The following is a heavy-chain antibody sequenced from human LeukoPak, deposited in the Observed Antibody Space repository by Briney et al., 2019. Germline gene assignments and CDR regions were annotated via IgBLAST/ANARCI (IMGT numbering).Heavy chain of an antibody. V-gene: IGHV1-2*02. CDR3: ARDGESAAGLYYYYMDV. CDR1: GYTFTGYY. Sequence: ASVKVSCKASGYTFTGYYMHWVRQAPGQGLEWMGWINPNSGGTNYAQKFQGRVTMTRDTSISTAYMELSRLRSDDTAVYYCARDGESAAGLYYYYMDVWGKGTTVTVSS. J-gene: IGHJ6*03. CDR2: INPNSGGT. D-gene: IGHD6-13*01.